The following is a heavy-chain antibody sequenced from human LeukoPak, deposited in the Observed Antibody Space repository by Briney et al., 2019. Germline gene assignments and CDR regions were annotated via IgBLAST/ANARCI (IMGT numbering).Heavy chain of an antibody. D-gene: IGHD3-10*01. CDR2: IKSEIEGGTT. J-gene: IGHJ3*02. CDR1: GFTLTNDF. CDR3: ALAWFGESRDGLDI. V-gene: IGHV3-15*01. Sequence: GGSLRLSCAASGFTLTNDFMTWVRQAPGTRLEWVGRIKSEIEGGTTDHAASVKGRFAISRDESTNTLFLQMNSLRNEDTAVYYCALAWFGESRDGLDIWGRGSMVVVSS.